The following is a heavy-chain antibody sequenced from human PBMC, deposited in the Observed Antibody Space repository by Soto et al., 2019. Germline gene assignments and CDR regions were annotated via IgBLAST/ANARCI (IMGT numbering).Heavy chain of an antibody. Sequence: EVQLLESGGGLVQPGGSLRLSCAASGFTFSSYALNWVRQAPGKGLEWVSVISGSGDNTYYADSVKGRFTISRDNSKNTLYLQMISLRAEDTAVYYCAKDLGTDDFWSAYYTYYYMDVWGKGTTVTVSS. CDR1: GFTFSSYA. D-gene: IGHD3-3*01. CDR3: AKDLGTDDFWSAYYTYYYMDV. V-gene: IGHV3-23*01. J-gene: IGHJ6*03. CDR2: ISGSGDNT.